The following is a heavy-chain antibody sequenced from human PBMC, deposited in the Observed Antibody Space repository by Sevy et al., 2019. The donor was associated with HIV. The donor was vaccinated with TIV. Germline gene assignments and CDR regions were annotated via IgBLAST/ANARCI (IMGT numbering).Heavy chain of an antibody. V-gene: IGHV3-30*18. CDR3: AKDTGYDIKWSVGS. CDR1: GLTFSANA. Sequence: GGSLRLSCAVSGLTFSANAMHWVRQVPGKGLEWVAVISYDGSYKGYAGSVKGRFTISTENSKNTLYPQRISLGAEDTAVYYCAKDTGYDIKWSVGSWGQGTLVTVSS. D-gene: IGHD3-9*01. CDR2: ISYDGSYK. J-gene: IGHJ5*02.